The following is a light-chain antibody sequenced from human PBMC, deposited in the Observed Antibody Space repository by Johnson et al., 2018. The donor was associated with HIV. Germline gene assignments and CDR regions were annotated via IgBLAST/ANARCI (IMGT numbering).Light chain of an antibody. CDR2: ENN. Sequence: QSVLTQPPSVSAAPGQKVTISCSGSSSNIGNNFVSWYQQLPGAAPKLLIYENNKRPSGIPDRFSGSKSGTSATLGITGLQTGDEAYYYCGTWDSSLSVGVFGTGTKVTVL. CDR3: GTWDSSLSVGV. V-gene: IGLV1-51*02. CDR1: SSNIGNNF. J-gene: IGLJ1*01.